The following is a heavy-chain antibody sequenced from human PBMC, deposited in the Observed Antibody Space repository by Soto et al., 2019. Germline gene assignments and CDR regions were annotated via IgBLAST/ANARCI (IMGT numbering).Heavy chain of an antibody. CDR1: GFPLQDHA. CDR3: AIGGPWLEPLDS. J-gene: IGHJ5*01. V-gene: IGHV3-20*04. Sequence: EGQLVESGGGMVRPGGSLRLSCAVSGFPLQDHAVTWVRQAPGEGLEWVSSITANGGTKAYADSVKGRFTISRDNAKNYVDLQVNNLRAEDTALYYCAIGGPWLEPLDSWGHGTLVTVSS. CDR2: ITANGGTK. D-gene: IGHD6-19*01.